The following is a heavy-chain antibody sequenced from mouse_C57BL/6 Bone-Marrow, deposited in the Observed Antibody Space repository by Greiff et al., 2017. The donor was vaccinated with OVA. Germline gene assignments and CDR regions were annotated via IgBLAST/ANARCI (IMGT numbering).Heavy chain of an antibody. CDR3: AREKGYYAMDY. J-gene: IGHJ4*01. V-gene: IGHV1-26*01. CDR2: LNPNNGGT. CDR1: GYTFTDYY. Sequence: VQLQQSGPELVKPGASVKISCKASGYTFTDYYMNWVKQSHGKSLEWIGDLNPNNGGTSYNQKFKGKATLTVDKSSSTAYMELRSLTSEDSAVYYCAREKGYYAMDYWGQGTSVTVSS.